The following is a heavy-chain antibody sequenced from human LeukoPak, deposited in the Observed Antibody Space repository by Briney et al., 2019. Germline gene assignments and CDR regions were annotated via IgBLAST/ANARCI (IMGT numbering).Heavy chain of an antibody. D-gene: IGHD5-12*01. J-gene: IGHJ4*02. Sequence: GGSLRLSCAASGFTFSSYSMNWVRQAPGKGLEWVSSISSSSYYIYYADSVKGRFTISRDNAKNSLYLQMNSLRAEDTAVYYCAIVATRGSFDSWGQGTLVTVSS. CDR3: AIVATRGSFDS. CDR2: ISSSSYYI. V-gene: IGHV3-21*01. CDR1: GFTFSSYS.